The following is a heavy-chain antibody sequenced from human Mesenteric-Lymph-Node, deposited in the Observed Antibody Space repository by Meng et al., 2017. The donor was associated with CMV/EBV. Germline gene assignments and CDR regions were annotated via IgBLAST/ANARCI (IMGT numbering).Heavy chain of an antibody. J-gene: IGHJ4*02. CDR3: ARGGQQQLVLVY. Sequence: CAVYGGSFSGYYWSWIRQPPGKGLEWIGEINHSGGTNYNPSLMSRVTISADMSKNQFSLKLSSVTAADTAVYYCARGGQQQLVLVYWGQGTLVTVS. CDR2: INHSGGT. V-gene: IGHV4-34*01. CDR1: GGSFSGYY. D-gene: IGHD6-13*01.